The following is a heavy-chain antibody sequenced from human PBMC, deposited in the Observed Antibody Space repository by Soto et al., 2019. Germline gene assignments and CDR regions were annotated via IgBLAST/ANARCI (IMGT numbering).Heavy chain of an antibody. CDR2: IWYDGSNN. CDR1: GFTFSSYG. D-gene: IGHD6-6*01. CDR3: ARGIAARPGYYYYGMDV. Sequence: PGGSLRLSCAASGFTFSSYGMHWVRQAPGKGLEWVAVIWYDGSNNYYAVSVNGRFTISSDNSKITLYLQMNSLRAEETAVYYCARGIAARPGYYYYGMDVWGQGTTVTVSS. V-gene: IGHV3-33*01. J-gene: IGHJ6*02.